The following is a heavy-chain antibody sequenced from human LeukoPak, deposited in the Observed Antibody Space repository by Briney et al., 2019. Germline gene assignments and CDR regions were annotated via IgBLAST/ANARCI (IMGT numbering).Heavy chain of an antibody. J-gene: IGHJ4*02. CDR3: ARLSASPAPFDY. Sequence: ASVKVSYKASGGTFSSYAISWVRQAPGQGLEWMGRIIPILGIANYAQKFQGRVTITADKSTSTAYMELSSLRSEDTAVYYCARLSASPAPFDYWGQGTLVTVSS. CDR1: GGTFSSYA. CDR2: IIPILGIA. D-gene: IGHD2-15*01. V-gene: IGHV1-69*04.